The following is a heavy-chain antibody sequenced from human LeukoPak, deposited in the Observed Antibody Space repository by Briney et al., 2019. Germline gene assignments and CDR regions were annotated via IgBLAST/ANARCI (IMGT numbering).Heavy chain of an antibody. V-gene: IGHV1-2*02. D-gene: IGHD6-13*01. J-gene: IGHJ4*02. CDR3: AGHVRGAVAGIPGYLRY. Sequence: ASVTVSCKASGYTFTGYYMHWVRQAPGQGLEWMGWISPNSGGTNYAQKFQGRVTMTRDTSISTAYMELSRLRSDDTAVYYCAGHVRGAVAGIPGYLRYWGQGTLVTVSS. CDR2: ISPNSGGT. CDR1: GYTFTGYY.